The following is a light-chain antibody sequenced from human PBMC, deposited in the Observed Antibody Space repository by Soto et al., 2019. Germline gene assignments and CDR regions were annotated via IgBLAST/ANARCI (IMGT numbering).Light chain of an antibody. V-gene: IGLV1-47*02. Sequence: QSVLTQPPSASGTPGQRVTMSCSGSGSNIGPNYVYWFQQFPGTAPKLPIYNNDQRPSGVPDRFSGSKSGTSASLDISGLRSEDEADYYCAAWDDSLSGRVFGGGTKLTVL. CDR1: GSNIGPNY. CDR3: AAWDDSLSGRV. J-gene: IGLJ3*02. CDR2: NND.